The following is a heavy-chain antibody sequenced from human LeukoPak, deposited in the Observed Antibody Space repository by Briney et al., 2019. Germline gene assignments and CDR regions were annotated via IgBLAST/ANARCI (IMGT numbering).Heavy chain of an antibody. D-gene: IGHD2-2*01. CDR2: ISYEGSNK. CDR3: ARDLQDIVAVPAAPYYYYGMDV. Sequence: VGSLRLSCAASGFTFSSYAMHWVRQAPGKGLERVADISYEGSNKYYADSVKGRFSISRDNSKTTLYLQMNSLRAEDTAVYYCARDLQDIVAVPAAPYYYYGMDVWGQGTTVTVSS. V-gene: IGHV3-30-3*01. CDR1: GFTFSSYA. J-gene: IGHJ6*02.